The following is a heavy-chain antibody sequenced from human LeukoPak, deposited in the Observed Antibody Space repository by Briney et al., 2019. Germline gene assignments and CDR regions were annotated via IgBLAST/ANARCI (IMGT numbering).Heavy chain of an antibody. Sequence: GGSLRLSCTASGFTFSSHWMSWVRQAPGKGLEWVANIKQDGSETYYVDSVKGRFTISRDSAKNSLYLLMNNLRAEDTAVYYCARDMYFHMPWGQGTLVTVSS. CDR3: ARDMYFHMP. CDR1: GFTFSSHW. CDR2: IKQDGSET. V-gene: IGHV3-7*01. J-gene: IGHJ5*02. D-gene: IGHD2-8*01.